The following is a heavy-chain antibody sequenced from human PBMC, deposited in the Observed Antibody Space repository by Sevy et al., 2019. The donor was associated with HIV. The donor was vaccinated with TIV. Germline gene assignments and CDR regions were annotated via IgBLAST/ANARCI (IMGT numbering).Heavy chain of an antibody. CDR3: ARGTAAATFDY. J-gene: IGHJ4*02. D-gene: IGHD2-15*01. CDR2: IYHSGGT. CDR1: GGSISSGGYS. V-gene: IGHV4-30-2*01. Sequence: SETLSLTCAVSGGSISSGGYSWSWIRQPPGKGLEWIGYIYHSGGTYYNPSLKSRVTISVDRSKNQFSLKLSSVTAADTAVYYCARGTAAATFDYWGQGTLVTVSS.